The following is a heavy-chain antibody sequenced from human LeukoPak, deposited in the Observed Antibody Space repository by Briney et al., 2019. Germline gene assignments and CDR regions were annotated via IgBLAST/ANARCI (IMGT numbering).Heavy chain of an antibody. CDR1: GGSISSSSYY. Sequence: SETLSLTCTVSGGSISSSSYYRGWLRQPPGKGLGWIVSIYYSGSTYYNPSLKSRVTISVDTFKNQFSLKLSSVTAADTAVYYCARHAIQQRLVPFDPWGQGTLVTVSS. D-gene: IGHD6-13*01. CDR3: ARHAIQQRLVPFDP. J-gene: IGHJ5*02. CDR2: IYYSGST. V-gene: IGHV4-39*01.